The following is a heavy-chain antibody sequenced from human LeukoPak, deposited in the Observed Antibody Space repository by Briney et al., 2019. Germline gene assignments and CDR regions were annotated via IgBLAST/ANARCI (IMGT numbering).Heavy chain of an antibody. D-gene: IGHD3-16*01. V-gene: IGHV4-4*02. CDR1: GGSISSNNW. Sequence: PSETLSLTCAVSGGSISSNNWWSWVRQPPGKGLEWIGEIYHSGSTNYNPSLKSRATISVDKSKNQFYLNLSSVTAADTAVYYCARDPGGGYKDDALDIWGQGTMVTVSS. CDR2: IYHSGST. J-gene: IGHJ3*02. CDR3: ARDPGGGYKDDALDI.